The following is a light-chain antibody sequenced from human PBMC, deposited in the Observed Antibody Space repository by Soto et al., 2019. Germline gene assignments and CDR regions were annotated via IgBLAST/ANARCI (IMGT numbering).Light chain of an antibody. V-gene: IGKV1-5*01. CDR2: DAS. Sequence: DIQMTQSPSSLSASVGDRVTITCRASQSISSWLAWYQQKPWKAPKLLIYDASNLESGVSSRFGGSGSGTEFTLTITSLQSDDFATYYCQQYNSYWTFGQGTQV. J-gene: IGKJ1*01. CDR1: QSISSW. CDR3: QQYNSYWT.